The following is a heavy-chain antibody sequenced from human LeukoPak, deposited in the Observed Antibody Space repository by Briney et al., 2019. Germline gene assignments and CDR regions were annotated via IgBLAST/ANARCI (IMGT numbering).Heavy chain of an antibody. V-gene: IGHV1-69*13. J-gene: IGHJ3*02. CDR3: AVRWELLHAFDI. CDR1: GGTFSSYA. CDR2: IIPIFGTA. D-gene: IGHD1-26*01. Sequence: SVKVSCKASGGTFSSYAISWVRQAPGQGLEWMGGIIPIFGTANYAQKFQGRVTITADESTSTAYMELSSLRSEDTVVYYCAVRWELLHAFDIWGQGTMVTVSS.